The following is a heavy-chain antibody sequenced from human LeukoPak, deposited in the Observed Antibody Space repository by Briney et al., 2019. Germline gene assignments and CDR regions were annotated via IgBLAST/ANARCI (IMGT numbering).Heavy chain of an antibody. J-gene: IGHJ5*02. CDR2: ISSSSSYI. CDR3: ARSRRDYGDYVVGFDP. V-gene: IGHV3-21*01. Sequence: GGSLRLSCAASGFTFSSYSMNWVRQAPGKGLEWVSSISSSSSYIYYADSVKGRFTISRDNAKNSLYLQMNSLRAEDTAVYYCARSRRDYGDYVVGFDPWGQGTLVTVSS. D-gene: IGHD4-17*01. CDR1: GFTFSSYS.